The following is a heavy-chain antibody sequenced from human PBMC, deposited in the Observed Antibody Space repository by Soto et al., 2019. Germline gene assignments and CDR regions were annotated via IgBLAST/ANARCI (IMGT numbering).Heavy chain of an antibody. CDR3: ARSTSSTLNSFYGMDV. CDR2: ISYDGSDK. CDR1: GFTFNSYG. J-gene: IGHJ6*02. Sequence: QVQLEESGGGVVQPGRSLRLSCAASGFTFNSYGMHWVRQAPGKGLEWVAVISYDGSDKYYSDSVKGRFTIARDNSKNTLYLLMNSLRIEDTAMFYCARSTSSTLNSFYGMDVWGQGTTVTVSS. D-gene: IGHD6-6*01. V-gene: IGHV3-30*03.